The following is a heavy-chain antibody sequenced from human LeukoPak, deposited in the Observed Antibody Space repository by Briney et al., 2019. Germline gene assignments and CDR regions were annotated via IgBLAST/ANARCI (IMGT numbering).Heavy chain of an antibody. CDR1: GFTFSSYE. V-gene: IGHV3-48*03. CDR3: AREPSGYSGYDFLGYKPSYY. D-gene: IGHD5-12*01. CDR2: ISSSGSTI. J-gene: IGHJ4*02. Sequence: PVGSLRLSCAASGFTFSSYEMNWVRQAPGKGLEWVSYISSSGSTIYYADSVKGRFTISRDNAKNSLYLQMNSLRAEDTAVYYCAREPSGYSGYDFLGYKPSYYWAQGTLVTVSS.